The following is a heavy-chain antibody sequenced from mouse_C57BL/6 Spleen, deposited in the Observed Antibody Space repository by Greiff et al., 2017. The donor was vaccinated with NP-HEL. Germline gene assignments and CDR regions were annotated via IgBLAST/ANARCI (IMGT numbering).Heavy chain of an antibody. CDR3: ARAYYNLFDY. CDR2: IWSGGST. D-gene: IGHD1-3*01. J-gene: IGHJ2*01. Sequence: VKLMESGPGLVQPSQSLSITCTVSGFSLTSYGVHWVRQSPGKGLEWLGVIWSGGSTDYHAAFISRLSISKDNSQRQVFFKMNSLQADDTAIYYCARAYYNLFDYWGQGTTLTVSS. CDR1: GFSLTSYG. V-gene: IGHV2-2*01.